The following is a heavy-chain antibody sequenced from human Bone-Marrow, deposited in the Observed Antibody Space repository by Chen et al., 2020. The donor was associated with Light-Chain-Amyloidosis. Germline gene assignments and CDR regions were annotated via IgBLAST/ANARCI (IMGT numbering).Heavy chain of an antibody. CDR2: ISQSGST. Sequence: QVQLQQWGAGLLKPSETLSLTCGVNGGSLRGYYCSWIRQPQGKGLEWIGEISQSGSTYYNPTLRSRVTISLDTSKNQFSLKLSSVTAADTAVYYCARQSYGSDSYFSLDNTYYMDVWGRGTTVTVSS. J-gene: IGHJ6*03. V-gene: IGHV4-34*01. CDR3: ARQSYGSDSYFSLDNTYYMDV. D-gene: IGHD3-10*01. CDR1: GGSLRGYY.